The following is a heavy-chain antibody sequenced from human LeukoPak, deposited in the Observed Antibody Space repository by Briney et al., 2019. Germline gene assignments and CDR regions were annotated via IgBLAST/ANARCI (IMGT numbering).Heavy chain of an antibody. CDR3: ARVLGSKKVDY. CDR1: GYSISSGYY. V-gene: IGHV4-38-2*02. D-gene: IGHD1-26*01. Sequence: SETLSLTCTVSGYSISSGYYWGWIRQPPGKGLEWIGSIYHSGSTYYNPSLTSRVTISVDTSKNQFSLKLSSVTAADTAVYYCARVLGSKKVDYWGQGTLVTVSS. CDR2: IYHSGST. J-gene: IGHJ4*02.